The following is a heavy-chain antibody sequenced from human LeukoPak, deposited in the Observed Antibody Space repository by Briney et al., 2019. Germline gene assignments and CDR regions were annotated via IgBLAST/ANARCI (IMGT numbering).Heavy chain of an antibody. D-gene: IGHD2-2*01. CDR2: INPNSGGT. CDR3: ARAEDIVVVPAAIPFVY. J-gene: IGHJ4*02. CDR1: GYTFTGYY. Sequence: ASVKVSCKASGYTFTGYYMHWVRQAPGQGLEWMGWINPNSGGTNYAQKFQGRVTMTRDTSISTAYMELSRLRSDDTAVYYCARAEDIVVVPAAIPFVYWGQGTLVTVSS. V-gene: IGHV1-2*02.